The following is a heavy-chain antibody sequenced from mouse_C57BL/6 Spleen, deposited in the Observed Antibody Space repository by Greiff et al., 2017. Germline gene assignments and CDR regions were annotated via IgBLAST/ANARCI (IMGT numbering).Heavy chain of an antibody. CDR3: VRGGYDYDEGYYAMDY. Sequence: GGGLVQPKGSLNLSCAASGFTFNTYAMHWVRQAPGKGLEWVARIRSKSSNYATYYADSVKDRFTLSRDDSQSMLYLQMNNLKTEDTAMYYCVRGGYDYDEGYYAMDYWGQGTSVTVSS. CDR1: GFTFNTYA. V-gene: IGHV10-3*01. D-gene: IGHD2-4*01. J-gene: IGHJ4*01. CDR2: IRSKSSNYAT.